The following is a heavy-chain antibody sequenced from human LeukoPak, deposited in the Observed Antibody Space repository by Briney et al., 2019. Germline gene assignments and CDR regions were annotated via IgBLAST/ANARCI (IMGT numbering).Heavy chain of an antibody. CDR1: GYTFTGYY. V-gene: IGHV1-2*02. J-gene: IGHJ4*02. CDR3: ARVFPNSRYCSGGSCYSYYFDY. Sequence: ASVKVSCKASGYTFTGYYMHWVRQAPGQGLEWMGWINPNSGGTNYAQKFQGRVTMTRDTSISTAYMELSRLRSDDTAVYYCARVFPNSRYCSGGSCYSYYFDYWGQGTLVTVSS. CDR2: INPNSGGT. D-gene: IGHD2-15*01.